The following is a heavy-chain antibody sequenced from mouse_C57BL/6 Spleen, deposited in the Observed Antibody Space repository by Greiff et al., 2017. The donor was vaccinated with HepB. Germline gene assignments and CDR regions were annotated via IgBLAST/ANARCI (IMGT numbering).Heavy chain of an antibody. CDR3: AKYGNYIDY. V-gene: IGHV3-6*01. CDR2: ISYDGSN. Sequence: EESGPGLVKPSQSLSLTCSVTGYSITSGYYWNWIRQFPGNKLEWMGYISYDGSNNYNPSLKNRISITRDTSKNQFFLKLNSVTTEDTATYYCAKYGNYIDYWGQGTTLTVSS. J-gene: IGHJ2*01. CDR1: GYSITSGYY. D-gene: IGHD2-10*02.